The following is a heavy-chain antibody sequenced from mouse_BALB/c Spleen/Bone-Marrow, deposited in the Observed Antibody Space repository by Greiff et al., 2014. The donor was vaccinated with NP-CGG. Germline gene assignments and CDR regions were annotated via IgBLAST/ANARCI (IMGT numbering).Heavy chain of an antibody. V-gene: IGHV1-55*01. D-gene: IGHD4-1*01. CDR3: SRGAWANWDYFDY. CDR2: IYPGSGST. CDR1: GYNFTSYW. J-gene: IGHJ2*01. Sequence: VQLQQSGAELVKPGPSVKLSCKASGYNFTSYWINWVKLRPGKGLEWIGDIYPGSGSTNYNEKFKSKATLTVDTSSSAAYMQLSSLASEDSALYYCSRGAWANWDYFDYWGQGTTLTVSS.